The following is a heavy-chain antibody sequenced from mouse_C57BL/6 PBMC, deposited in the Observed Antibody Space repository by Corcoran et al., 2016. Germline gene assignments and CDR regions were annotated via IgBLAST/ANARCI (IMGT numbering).Heavy chain of an antibody. Sequence: QVQLQQSGAELVKPGASVKISCKASGYTFSSYWINWVKQRPGKGLEWIGQIYPGDGDTNYNGKSKGKATLTADKSSSTAYMQLSSLTSEDSAVYCCARWGTGYFDVWGTGTTVTVSS. D-gene: IGHD4-1*01. CDR3: ARWGTGYFDV. J-gene: IGHJ1*03. CDR1: GYTFSSYW. CDR2: IYPGDGDT. V-gene: IGHV1-80*01.